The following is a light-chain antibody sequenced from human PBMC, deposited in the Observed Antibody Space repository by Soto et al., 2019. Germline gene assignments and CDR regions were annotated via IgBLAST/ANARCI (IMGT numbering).Light chain of an antibody. CDR1: SSNIGSNT. V-gene: IGLV1-44*01. CDR3: VAWDDGLNGYVV. Sequence: QSALTQPPSASGTPGQRVTISCSGSSSNIGSNTVNWYQQLPGTAPKLVIYSNNQRPSGVPDRFSGSRSGTSASLAISGLQSEVEADYYCVAWDDGLNGYVVCGGGTKVTVL. J-gene: IGLJ2*01. CDR2: SNN.